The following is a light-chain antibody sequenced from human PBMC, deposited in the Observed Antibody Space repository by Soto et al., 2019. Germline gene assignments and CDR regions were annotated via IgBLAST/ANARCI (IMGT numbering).Light chain of an antibody. CDR2: GAS. CDR3: QQYGSSPPYT. V-gene: IGKV3-15*01. Sequence: EIVMTQSPATLSVSPGERATVSCRASQSVGSDLGWYQQKPGQAPRLLIYGASNRATGIPARFSGSGSGTEFTLTISSLQSEDFAVYYCQQYGSSPPYTFGQGTKLEIK. CDR1: QSVGSD. J-gene: IGKJ2*01.